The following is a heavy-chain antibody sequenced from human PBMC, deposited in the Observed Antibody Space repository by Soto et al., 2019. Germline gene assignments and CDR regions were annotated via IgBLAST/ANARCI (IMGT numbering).Heavy chain of an antibody. CDR3: ARVRGRDYGGRGGYYGMDV. V-gene: IGHV4-59*08. J-gene: IGHJ6*02. Sequence: SETLSLTCTVSGGAISSYYWSWIRQPPGKGLEWIGYIYYSGSTNYNPSLKSRVTISVDTSKNQFSLKLSSVTAADTAVYYCARVRGRDYGGRGGYYGMDVWGQGTTVT. CDR2: IYYSGST. CDR1: GGAISSYY. D-gene: IGHD4-17*01.